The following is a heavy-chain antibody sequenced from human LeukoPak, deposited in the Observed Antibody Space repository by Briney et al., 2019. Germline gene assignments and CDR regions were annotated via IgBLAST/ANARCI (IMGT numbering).Heavy chain of an antibody. CDR2: IHHTGST. J-gene: IGHJ4*02. CDR3: ASDAPGLLGY. CDR1: GYSISSGYY. V-gene: IGHV4-38-2*02. Sequence: SATLSLTCTVSGYSISSGYYWGWIRQPPGKGLEWIGNIHHTGSTYNNPSLKSRVTISVDTSENQFSLKLNSVTAADTAVYFCASDAPGLLGYWGQGTLVTVSS. D-gene: IGHD2-15*01.